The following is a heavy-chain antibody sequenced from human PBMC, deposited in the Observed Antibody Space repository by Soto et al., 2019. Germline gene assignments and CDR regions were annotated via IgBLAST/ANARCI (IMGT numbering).Heavy chain of an antibody. V-gene: IGHV4-61*08. Sequence: PSETLSLTCTVSGGSISSGGYSWSWIRQPPGKGLEWIGYMYHSGSTNYNPSLKSRVTISVDTSKIQFSLNVSSVTAADTAVYSCARVKWFGESGFDYWGQGTLVTVSS. D-gene: IGHD3-10*01. J-gene: IGHJ4*02. CDR2: MYHSGST. CDR3: ARVKWFGESGFDY. CDR1: GGSISSGGYS.